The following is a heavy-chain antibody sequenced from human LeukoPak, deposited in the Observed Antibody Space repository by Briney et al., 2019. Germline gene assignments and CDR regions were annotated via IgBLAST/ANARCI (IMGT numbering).Heavy chain of an antibody. Sequence: ASVKVSCKASGYTFTSYDINWVRQATGQGLEWMGWMNPNSGNTGYAQKFQGRVTMTRNTSISTAYMELSSLRSEDTAVYYCARHGARKSIFVFWGRETLVTVSS. J-gene: IGHJ4*02. CDR2: MNPNSGNT. CDR3: ARHGARKSIFVF. D-gene: IGHD1-14*01. V-gene: IGHV1-8*01. CDR1: GYTFTSYD.